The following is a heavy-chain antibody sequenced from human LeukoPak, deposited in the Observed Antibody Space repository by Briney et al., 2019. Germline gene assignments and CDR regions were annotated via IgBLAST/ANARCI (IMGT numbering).Heavy chain of an antibody. Sequence: SETLSLTCTASGGSITTTNYYWGWIRQSPGKGLEWIGSIYYSGSTYYNPSLKSRVTISVDTSKNHSSLRLSSVTAADTAVYYCARVLRGLFDYWGQGTLVTVSS. D-gene: IGHD3-16*01. V-gene: IGHV4-39*07. CDR1: GGSITTTNYY. J-gene: IGHJ4*02. CDR2: IYYSGST. CDR3: ARVLRGLFDY.